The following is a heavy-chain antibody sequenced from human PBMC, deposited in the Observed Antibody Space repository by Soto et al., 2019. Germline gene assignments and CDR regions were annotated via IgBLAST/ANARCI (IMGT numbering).Heavy chain of an antibody. V-gene: IGHV1-18*01. J-gene: IGHJ3*02. D-gene: IGHD3-3*01. Sequence: VSVKVSCKASGYTFTSYGIIWVRQAPGQGLEWMGWISAYNGNTNYAQKLQGRVTMTTDTSTSTAYMELRSLRSDDTAVYYCARDGEITIFGVVAKDAFDIWGQGTMVTVSS. CDR1: GYTFTSYG. CDR3: ARDGEITIFGVVAKDAFDI. CDR2: ISAYNGNT.